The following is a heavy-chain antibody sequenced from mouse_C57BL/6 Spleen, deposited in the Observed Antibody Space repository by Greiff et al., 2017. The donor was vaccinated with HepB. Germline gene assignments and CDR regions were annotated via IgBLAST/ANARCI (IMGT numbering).Heavy chain of an antibody. CDR3: ARPTVVAYYAMDY. Sequence: QVQLQQPGAELVKPGASVKLSCKASGYTFTSYWMHWVKQRPGQDLEWIGMIHPNSGSTNYNEKFKSKATLTVDKSSSTAYMQLSSLTSEDSAVYYCARPTVVAYYAMDYWGQGTSVTVSS. J-gene: IGHJ4*01. V-gene: IGHV1-64*01. D-gene: IGHD1-1*01. CDR1: GYTFTSYW. CDR2: IHPNSGST.